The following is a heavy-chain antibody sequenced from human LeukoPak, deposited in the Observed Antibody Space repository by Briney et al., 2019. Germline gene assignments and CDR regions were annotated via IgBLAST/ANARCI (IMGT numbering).Heavy chain of an antibody. CDR2: ISYDGSNK. CDR1: GFTFSSYA. J-gene: IGHJ4*02. D-gene: IGHD5-18*01. Sequence: GGSLRLSCAASGFTFSSYAMHWVRQAPGKGLEWVAVISYDGSNKYYADSVKGRFTISRDNSKNTLYLQMNSLRAEDTAVYYCADWDTAMAHFDYWGQGTPVTVSS. CDR3: ADWDTAMAHFDY. V-gene: IGHV3-30*04.